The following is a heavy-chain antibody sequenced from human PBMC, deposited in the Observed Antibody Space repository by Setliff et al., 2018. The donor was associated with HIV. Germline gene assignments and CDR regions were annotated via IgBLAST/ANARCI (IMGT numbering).Heavy chain of an antibody. CDR3: NIYYYYYMDV. CDR1: GDSISSGSYY. J-gene: IGHJ6*03. CDR2: VYTSGST. V-gene: IGHV4-61*09. Sequence: ASETLSLTCTVSGDSISSGSYYWSWIRQPAGKGLEWIGHVYTSGSTDYNPSLNSRLTISIDTSRNQFSLRLNSVTAADTAVYYCNIYYYYYMDVWGKGTTVTVSS.